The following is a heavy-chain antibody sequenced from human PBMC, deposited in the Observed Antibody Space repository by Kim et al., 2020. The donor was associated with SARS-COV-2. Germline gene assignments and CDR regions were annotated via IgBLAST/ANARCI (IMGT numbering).Heavy chain of an antibody. CDR3: ARVVVVVEGAKIWVDGMDV. J-gene: IGHJ6*02. CDR1: GYTFTSYG. V-gene: IGHV1-18*01. CDR2: ISAYNGNT. Sequence: ASVKVSCKASGYTFTSYGISWVRQAPGQGLEWMGWISAYNGNTNYAQKLQGRVTMTTDTSTSTAYMELRSLRSDDTAVYYCARVVVVVEGAKIWVDGMDVWVQGTTVTVSS. D-gene: IGHD2-15*01.